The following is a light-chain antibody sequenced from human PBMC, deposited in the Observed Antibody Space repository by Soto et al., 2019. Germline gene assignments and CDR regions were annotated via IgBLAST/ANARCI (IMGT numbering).Light chain of an antibody. J-gene: IGLJ1*01. CDR3: AAWDDSLNGRV. CDR2: YDN. Sequence: QSVLTQPPSASGTPGQRVTISCSGSNSNIGSNTVNWCQQLPGTAPKLLIYYDNLRPSRVPDRISGSKSGTSASLAISGLQSDDEADYYCAAWDDSLNGRVFGTGTKVTVL. V-gene: IGLV1-44*01. CDR1: NSNIGSNT.